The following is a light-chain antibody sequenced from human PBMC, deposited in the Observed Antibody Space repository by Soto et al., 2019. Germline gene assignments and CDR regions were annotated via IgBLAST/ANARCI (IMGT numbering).Light chain of an antibody. Sequence: QSALTQPASVSGSPGQSITISCTGTSSDVGSYNLVSWYQQHPGKAPKLMIYEGSKRPSGVSNRFSGSKSGNTASLTISGLQAEDEADYYCCSYAGRGVFGGGTKLTVL. J-gene: IGLJ3*02. V-gene: IGLV2-23*01. CDR2: EGS. CDR1: SSDVGSYNL. CDR3: CSYAGRGV.